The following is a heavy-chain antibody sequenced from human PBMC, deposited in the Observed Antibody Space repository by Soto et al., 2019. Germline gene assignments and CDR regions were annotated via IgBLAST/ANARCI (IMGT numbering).Heavy chain of an antibody. Sequence: VSGPTLVNPTQTLTLTCTFSGFSLSTSGMCVSWIRQPPGKALEWLALIDWDDDKYYSTSLKTRLTISKDTSKNQVVLTMTNMDPVDTATYYCARSRSQNLMAAAATDDAFDIWGKGTMVTVSS. CDR2: IDWDDDK. CDR3: ARSRSQNLMAAAATDDAFDI. V-gene: IGHV2-70*01. CDR1: GFSLSTSGMC. D-gene: IGHD6-13*01. J-gene: IGHJ3*02.